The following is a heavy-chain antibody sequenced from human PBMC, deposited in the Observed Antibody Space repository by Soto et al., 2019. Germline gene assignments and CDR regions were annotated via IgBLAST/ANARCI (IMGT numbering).Heavy chain of an antibody. Sequence: SETLSLTCTVSGGSISSSSYYWGWIRQPPGKGLEWIGSIYYSGSTYYNPSLKSRVTISVDTSKNQFSLKLSSVTAADTAVYYCARHKLLWFGELLSFDYWGQGTLVTVSS. D-gene: IGHD3-10*01. CDR3: ARHKLLWFGELLSFDY. CDR1: GGSISSSSYY. CDR2: IYYSGST. J-gene: IGHJ4*02. V-gene: IGHV4-39*01.